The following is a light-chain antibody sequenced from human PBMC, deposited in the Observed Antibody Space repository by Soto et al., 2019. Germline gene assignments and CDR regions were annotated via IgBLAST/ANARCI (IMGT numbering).Light chain of an antibody. CDR2: EVS. CDR1: SSDIGGYNY. CDR3: CSKTSSITYV. V-gene: IGLV2-14*01. Sequence: QSVLTQPASVSGSPGQSITISCTGTSSDIGGYNYVSWYQQHPGEAPKLVIYEVSNRPSGVSNRFSGSKSGNTASLTISGLQDDDEADYYCCSKTSSITYVFGSGTKVTVL. J-gene: IGLJ1*01.